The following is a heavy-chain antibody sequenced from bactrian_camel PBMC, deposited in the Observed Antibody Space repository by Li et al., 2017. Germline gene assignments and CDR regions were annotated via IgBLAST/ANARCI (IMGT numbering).Heavy chain of an antibody. CDR2: IISDGRHT. V-gene: IGHV3S7*01. Sequence: QVQLVESGGGLVQPGGSLRLSCAASGFTFSSYGMSWVRQAPGKGLEWVSRIISDGRHTYYAASVKGRFTISRDNAKNTVYLQMNSLKSEDTALYYCATIPPRCGTGCRFLFGYWSQGTQVTVS. J-gene: IGHJ6*01. D-gene: IGHD2*01. CDR3: ATIPPRCGTGCRFLFGY. CDR1: GFTFSSYG.